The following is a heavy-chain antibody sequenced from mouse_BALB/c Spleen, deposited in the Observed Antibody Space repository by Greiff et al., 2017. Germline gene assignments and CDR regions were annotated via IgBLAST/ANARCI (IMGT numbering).Heavy chain of an antibody. D-gene: IGHD2-2*01. V-gene: IGHV1-80*01. CDR2: IYPGDGDT. J-gene: IGHJ2*01. Sequence: QVQLKQSGAELVRPGSSVKISCKASGYAFSSYWMNWVKQRPGQGLEWIGQIYPGDGDTNYNGKFKGKATLTADKSSSTAYMQLSSLTSEDSAVYFCARFLYGYDVYFDYWGQGTTLTVSS. CDR1: GYAFSSYW. CDR3: ARFLYGYDVYFDY.